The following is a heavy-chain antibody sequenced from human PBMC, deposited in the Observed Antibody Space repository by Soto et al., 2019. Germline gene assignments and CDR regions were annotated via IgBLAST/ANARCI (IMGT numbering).Heavy chain of an antibody. Sequence: HPGGSLRLSCAASGFTFSGYAMNWVRQAPGKRLEWVSSITGTTGNTYYADSVKGRFTISRDNSKNTLYLQMNRLRAEDTAVYYCARDLRIAAAEQTFDYWGQGTLVTVSS. CDR3: ARDLRIAAAEQTFDY. D-gene: IGHD6-13*01. V-gene: IGHV3-23*01. J-gene: IGHJ4*02. CDR1: GFTFSGYA. CDR2: ITGTTGNT.